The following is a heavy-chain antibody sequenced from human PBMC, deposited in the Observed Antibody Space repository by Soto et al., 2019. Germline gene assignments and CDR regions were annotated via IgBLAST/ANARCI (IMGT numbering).Heavy chain of an antibody. V-gene: IGHV4-39*01. CDR1: GGSISYNSYY. D-gene: IGHD3-16*01. J-gene: IGHJ6*02. CDR2: IFYTGTT. Sequence: PSETLSLTCSVSGGSISYNSYYWGWIRQPPGKGLEWIGDIFYTGTTYYSPSLKSRLTMSLDTSQNQFSLKLTSVTAADTAVYFCARVPSPFDFYYAMDVWGQGTTVTVSS. CDR3: ARVPSPFDFYYAMDV.